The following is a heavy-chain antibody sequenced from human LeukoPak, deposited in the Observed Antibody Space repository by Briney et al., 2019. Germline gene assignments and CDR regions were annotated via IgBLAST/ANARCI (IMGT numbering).Heavy chain of an antibody. Sequence: GGSLRLSCAASGLTFSSYGMHWVRQAPGKGLEWVAVISYDGSNKYYADSVKGRFTISRDNSKNTLYLQMNSLRAEDTAVYYCAKDLGGSSSAGFDYWGQGTLVTVSS. V-gene: IGHV3-30*18. D-gene: IGHD6-13*01. CDR3: AKDLGGSSSAGFDY. CDR2: ISYDGSNK. CDR1: GLTFSSYG. J-gene: IGHJ4*02.